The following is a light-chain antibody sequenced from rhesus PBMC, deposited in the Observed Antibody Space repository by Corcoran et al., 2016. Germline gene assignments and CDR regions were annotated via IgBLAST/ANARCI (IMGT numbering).Light chain of an antibody. CDR3: QQYNNWNS. Sequence: ETVVTQSPATLYLSPGERATLSCRASQSVGSNLAWYQQKPGQAPKLLIYDASSRATGIPDRFSGSGSGTEFTLTLSSLEPEDVGVYYCQQYNNWNSFGQGTKVEIK. CDR2: DAS. V-gene: IGKV3-42*02. J-gene: IGKJ2*01. CDR1: QSVGSN.